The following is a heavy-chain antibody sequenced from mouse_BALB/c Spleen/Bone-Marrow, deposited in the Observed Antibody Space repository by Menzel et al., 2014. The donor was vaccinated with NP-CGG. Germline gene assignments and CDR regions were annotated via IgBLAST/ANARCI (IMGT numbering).Heavy chain of an antibody. CDR3: ATDRYDEDYAMDY. J-gene: IGHJ4*01. CDR2: INPYNGAT. V-gene: IGHV1-26*01. D-gene: IGHD2-14*01. CDR1: GYSFTDYY. Sequence: VHVKQSGPELVKPGASVKISCKASGYSFTDYYMHWVKQSHVKSLEWIGRINPYNGATSYNQNFKDKASLTVDKSSTTAYMELHSLTSEDSAVYYCATDRYDEDYAMDYWGQGTSVTASS.